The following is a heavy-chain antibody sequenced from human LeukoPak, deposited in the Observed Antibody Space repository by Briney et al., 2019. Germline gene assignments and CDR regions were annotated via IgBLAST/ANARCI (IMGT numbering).Heavy chain of an antibody. CDR3: ARVSDLVYYYDSSGYPLDY. Sequence: TGGSLRLSCAASGFTFSSYAMHWVRQAPGKGRGWVAVISYDGSNKYYADSVKGRFTISRDNSKNTLYLQMNSLRAEDTAVYYCARVSDLVYYYDSSGYPLDYWGQGTLVTVSS. CDR1: GFTFSSYA. J-gene: IGHJ4*02. CDR2: ISYDGSNK. V-gene: IGHV3-30-3*01. D-gene: IGHD3-22*01.